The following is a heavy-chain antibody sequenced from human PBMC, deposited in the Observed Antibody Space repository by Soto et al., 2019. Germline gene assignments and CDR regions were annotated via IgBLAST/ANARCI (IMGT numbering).Heavy chain of an antibody. D-gene: IGHD1-20*01. CDR2: LYHTGSI. CDR3: ASGADNWRDTAYYFDS. V-gene: IGHV4-39*01. J-gene: IGHJ4*02. CDR1: GGSISSYY. Sequence: SETLSLTCTVSGGSISSYYWGWVRQSPGRGLEWIGSLYHTGSIYYNPSLNSRVTISVDTSKNQFSLKLSSVTAADTAVYYCASGADNWRDTAYYFDSWGQGTLVTSPQ.